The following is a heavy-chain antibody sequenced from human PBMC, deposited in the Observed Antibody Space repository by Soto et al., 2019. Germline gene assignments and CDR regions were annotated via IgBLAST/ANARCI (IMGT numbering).Heavy chain of an antibody. D-gene: IGHD3-10*02. CDR2: IYHTGTI. Sequence: SETLSLTCSVSGGSIGSGNFYWSWIRQPPGKGLEWLTSIYHTGTIYITPSLRSQLTISSDTSRNQFSLNLTSVTAADTALYFCARQNVQIGPGFFDYWGRGTLVTVSS. CDR1: GGSIGSGNFY. J-gene: IGHJ4*02. V-gene: IGHV4-30-4*01. CDR3: ARQNVQIGPGFFDY.